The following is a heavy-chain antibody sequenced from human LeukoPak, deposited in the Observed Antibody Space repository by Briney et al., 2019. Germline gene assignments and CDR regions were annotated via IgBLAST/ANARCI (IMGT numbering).Heavy chain of an antibody. V-gene: IGHV4-30-2*01. CDR1: GGSISSGGYY. CDR3: AREVPLLYGMDV. Sequence: PSETLSLTCTVSGGSISSGGYYWSWIRQPPGKGLEWIGYIYHSGSTYYNPSLKSRVTISVDRSKNQFSLKLSSVTAADTAVYYCAREVPLLYGMDVWGQGTTVTVSS. CDR2: IYHSGST. J-gene: IGHJ6*02.